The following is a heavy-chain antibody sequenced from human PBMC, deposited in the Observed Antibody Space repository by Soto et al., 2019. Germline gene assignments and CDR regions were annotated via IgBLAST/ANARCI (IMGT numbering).Heavy chain of an antibody. V-gene: IGHV4-39*01. J-gene: IGHJ3*02. CDR2: IYYNGDT. D-gene: IGHD2-15*01. CDR3: ARHQSIVVVTAARAFDI. CDR1: GGSISRSSYY. Sequence: SETLSLTCTVSGGSISRSSYYWGWIRQPPGKGLEWIGSIYYNGDTYYNPFLKSRVTISVDTSKNQFSVKLNSVTAADTAVYYCARHQSIVVVTAARAFDIWGQGTMVTVSS.